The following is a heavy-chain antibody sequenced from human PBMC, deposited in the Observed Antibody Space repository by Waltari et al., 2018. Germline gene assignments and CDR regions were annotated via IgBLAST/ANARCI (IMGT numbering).Heavy chain of an antibody. J-gene: IGHJ6*02. CDR3: ARWTRSGWLYYYYGMDV. V-gene: IGHV4-34*01. CDR1: GGSFSGYY. D-gene: IGHD6-19*01. Sequence: QVQLQQWGAGLLKPSETLSLTCAVYGGSFSGYYWSWIRQPPGKGLEWIGEINHSGSTNYNPSLKSRVTISVDTSKNQFSLKLSSVTAADTAVYYCARWTRSGWLYYYYGMDVWGQGTTVTVSS. CDR2: INHSGST.